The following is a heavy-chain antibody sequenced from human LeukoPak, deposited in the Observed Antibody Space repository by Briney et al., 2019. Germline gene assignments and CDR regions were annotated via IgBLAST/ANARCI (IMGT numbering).Heavy chain of an antibody. V-gene: IGHV4-61*01. CDR2: IYYSGST. D-gene: IGHD3-3*01. CDR1: GGSVSSGSYY. CDR3: ARDLRFSSFDP. J-gene: IGHJ5*02. Sequence: SETLSLTCTVSGGSVSSGSYYWSWIRQPPGKGLEWIGYIYYSGSTNYNPSLKSRVTISVDTSKNQFSLKLSSVTAADTAVYYCARDLRFSSFDPWGQGTLVTVSS.